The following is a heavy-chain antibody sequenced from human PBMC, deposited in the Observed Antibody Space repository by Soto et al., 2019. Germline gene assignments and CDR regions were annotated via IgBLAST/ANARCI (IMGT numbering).Heavy chain of an antibody. CDR1: GYTFTSYG. CDR3: VRALGYSGYDQSGSFDY. CDR2: ISTYNGNT. Sequence: ASVKVSCKASGYTFTSYGITWVRQAPGQGLEWLGYISTYNGNTNYAQIFRGRVTITSDRSTSTAYMELSSLRSEDMVVYSCVRALGYSGYDQSGSFDYWGQGTLVTVSS. D-gene: IGHD5-12*01. V-gene: IGHV1-18*03. J-gene: IGHJ4*02.